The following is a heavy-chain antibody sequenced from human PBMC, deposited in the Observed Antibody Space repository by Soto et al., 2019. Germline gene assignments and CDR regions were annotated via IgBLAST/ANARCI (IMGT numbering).Heavy chain of an antibody. D-gene: IGHD3-22*01. CDR1: GDSISSYS. Sequence: PSETLSLTCSVSGDSISSYSWSWLRQPAGKGLEWLGRVYRGTSNYNPSLKSRLLMSLDTSKNQFSLNLRSVTAADTAVYYCARESLKETITMTVVIDHWGQGTQVTVSA. CDR3: ARESLKETITMTVVIDH. J-gene: IGHJ4*02. V-gene: IGHV4-4*07. CDR2: VYRGTS.